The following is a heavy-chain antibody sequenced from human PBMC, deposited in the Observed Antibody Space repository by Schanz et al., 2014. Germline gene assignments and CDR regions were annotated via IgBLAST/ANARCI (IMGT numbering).Heavy chain of an antibody. V-gene: IGHV3-23*04. CDR1: GFTLSNYA. CDR3: AKGPYYYYYMDV. CDR2: LSEGGGGT. J-gene: IGHJ6*03. Sequence: EVQLVASGGGLVQPGGSLRLSCAASGFTLSNYAMSWVRQAPGKGLEWVSALSEGGGGTHYADSVRGRFTISSDSSKNTLYLQMSSLRADDTAVYYCAKGPYYYYYMDVWGNGTTVTVSS.